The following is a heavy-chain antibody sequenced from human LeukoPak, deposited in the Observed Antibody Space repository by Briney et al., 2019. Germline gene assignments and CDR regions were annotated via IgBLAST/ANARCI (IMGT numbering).Heavy chain of an antibody. Sequence: GGSLRLSCAASGFKFSSYSMNWVRQAPGKGLEWTSFIASLSGDHSYYADAVRGRCPISKDHAQNSLFLQMNSLRDEDTAVYYCARDLRPGHYLGMDVWGQGTTVTVSS. CDR1: GFKFSSYS. CDR3: ARDLRPGHYLGMDV. V-gene: IGHV3-21*05. J-gene: IGHJ6*02. CDR2: IASLSGDHS.